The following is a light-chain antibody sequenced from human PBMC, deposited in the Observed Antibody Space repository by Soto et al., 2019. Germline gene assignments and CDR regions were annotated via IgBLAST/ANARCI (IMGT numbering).Light chain of an antibody. CDR2: LTS. CDR1: QSISNY. CDR3: QQSYSTPYT. V-gene: IGKV1-39*01. Sequence: DIQMTQSPSSLSASVGDRVTITCRASQSISNYLNWYQQKPGKAPKLLIYLTSNLQSGVPSRFSGSGSGTDFTLTISSLQPEDFATYYCQQSYSTPYTFGQGTKVEIK. J-gene: IGKJ2*01.